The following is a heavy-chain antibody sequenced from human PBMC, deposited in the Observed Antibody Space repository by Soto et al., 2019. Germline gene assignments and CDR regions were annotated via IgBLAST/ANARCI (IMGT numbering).Heavy chain of an antibody. CDR1: GYAFTNYG. J-gene: IGHJ4*02. Sequence: QGQLEQSGAEVKRPGASVKVSCKASGYAFTNYGISWVRQAPGQGLEWMGWITVNSGNTKYAQKSQGRVTMSTDTSTSTAYMELRSMRYDETAVYFCARGLGGGYYYLDYWGQGTLVTVSS. CDR3: ARGLGGGYYYLDY. V-gene: IGHV1-18*01. CDR2: ITVNSGNT. D-gene: IGHD1-26*01.